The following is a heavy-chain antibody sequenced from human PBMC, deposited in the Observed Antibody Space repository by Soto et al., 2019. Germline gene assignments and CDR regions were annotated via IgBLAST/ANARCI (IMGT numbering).Heavy chain of an antibody. D-gene: IGHD3-3*01. J-gene: IGHJ6*02. V-gene: IGHV1-18*01. CDR3: ARDSTTFGVVIKNYYYGMDV. Sequence: GASVEVSCKXSGYTFTSYGISWVRQAPGQGLEWMGCISAYSFNTNYAQKFQGRLTMTTDTSTNTAYMELRSLRSDDTAVYYCARDSTTFGVVIKNYYYGMDVWGQGTTVTVSS. CDR1: GYTFTSYG. CDR2: ISAYSFNT.